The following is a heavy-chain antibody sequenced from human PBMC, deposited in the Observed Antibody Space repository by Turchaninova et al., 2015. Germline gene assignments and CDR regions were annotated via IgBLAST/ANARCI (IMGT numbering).Heavy chain of an antibody. CDR3: ARHGGYCSSTSCYPPPWFDP. D-gene: IGHD2-2*01. V-gene: IGHV4-59*08. CDR2: IYYSGST. J-gene: IGHJ5*02. Sequence: QVQLQESGPGLVKPSETLSLTCTVSGGSISRYSWSWIRQPPGKGLEWIGYIYYSGSTNYNPSHKSRVTISVDTSKNQFSLKRSSVTAADTAVYYCARHGGYCSSTSCYPPPWFDPWGQGTLVTVSS. CDR1: GGSISRYS.